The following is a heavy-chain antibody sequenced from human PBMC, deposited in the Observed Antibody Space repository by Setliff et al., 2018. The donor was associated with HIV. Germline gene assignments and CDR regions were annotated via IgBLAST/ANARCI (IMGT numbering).Heavy chain of an antibody. V-gene: IGHV5-51*01. CDR3: ASLQPDAVDV. Sequence: GESLKISCKGSGYSFTTYWIGWVRQMPGKGLEWMGIIHPGDSETGYSPSFQGQAIISADKSISTAYLQWSSLKASDTAMYYCASLQPDAVDVWGQGTTVTVSS. J-gene: IGHJ6*02. CDR2: IHPGDSET. CDR1: GYSFTTYW.